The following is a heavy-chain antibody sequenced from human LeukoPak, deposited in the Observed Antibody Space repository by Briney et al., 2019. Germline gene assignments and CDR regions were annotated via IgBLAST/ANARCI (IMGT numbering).Heavy chain of an antibody. Sequence: ASVKVSCKASGYTFTSYGISWVRQAPGQGLEWMGWISAYSGNTNYAQKLQGRVTMTTDTSTSTAYMELRSLRSDDTAVYYCARDIMGSSSWHRAVLIFDYWGQGTLVTVSS. J-gene: IGHJ4*02. CDR2: ISAYSGNT. CDR3: ARDIMGSSSWHRAVLIFDY. D-gene: IGHD6-13*01. CDR1: GYTFTSYG. V-gene: IGHV1-18*01.